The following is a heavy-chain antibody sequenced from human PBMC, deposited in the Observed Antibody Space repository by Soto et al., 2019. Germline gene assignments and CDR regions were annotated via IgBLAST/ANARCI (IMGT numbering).Heavy chain of an antibody. V-gene: IGHV2-5*02. Sequence: SGPTLVNPTQTLTLTCTFSGFSLSTSGVGVGWIRQPPGKALEWLALIYWDDDKRYSPSLKSRLTITKDTSKNQVVLTMTNMDPVDTATYYCAHSPDCSGGSCYAAISHWGQGTLVTVSS. CDR3: AHSPDCSGGSCYAAISH. CDR2: IYWDDDK. CDR1: GFSLSTSGVG. J-gene: IGHJ4*02. D-gene: IGHD2-15*01.